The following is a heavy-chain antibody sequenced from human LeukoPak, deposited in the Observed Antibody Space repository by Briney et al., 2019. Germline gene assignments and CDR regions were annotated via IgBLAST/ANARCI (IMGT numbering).Heavy chain of an antibody. CDR1: GYTFTSYG. D-gene: IGHD3-22*01. CDR2: ISAHNGNT. Sequence: ASVKVSCKASGYTFTSYGISWVRQAPGQGLEWMGWISAHNGNTNYAQKLQGRVTMTTDTSTSKAYMELRSLRSDDTAVYYCARADSSGTPNLSWGQGTLVTVSS. CDR3: ARADSSGTPNLS. J-gene: IGHJ4*02. V-gene: IGHV1-18*01.